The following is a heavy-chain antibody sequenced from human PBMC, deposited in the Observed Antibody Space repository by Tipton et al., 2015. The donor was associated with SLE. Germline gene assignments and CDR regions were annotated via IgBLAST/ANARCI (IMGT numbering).Heavy chain of an antibody. Sequence: SLRLSCAASGFTFSSYSMNWVRQAPGKGLEWLSYISSSSSGTYYADSVKGRFTIYRDNAKNSVYLQMNSLRADDTAVYYCASGSYQYYFDYWGQGTLVTVPS. V-gene: IGHV3-48*01. CDR1: GFTFSSYS. J-gene: IGHJ4*02. CDR3: ASGSYQYYFDY. D-gene: IGHD1-26*01. CDR2: ISSSSSGT.